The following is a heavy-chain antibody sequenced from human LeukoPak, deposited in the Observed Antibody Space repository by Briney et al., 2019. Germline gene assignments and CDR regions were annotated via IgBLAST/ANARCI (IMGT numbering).Heavy chain of an antibody. CDR3: ARVWRFGELSALDAFDI. Sequence: ASVKVSCKASGYTFTGYYMHWVRQAPGQGLEWMGWINAGNGNTKYSQKFQGRVTITRDTSASTAYMELSSLRSEDTAVYYCARVWRFGELSALDAFDIWGQGTMVTVPS. D-gene: IGHD3-10*01. J-gene: IGHJ3*02. CDR1: GYTFTGYY. CDR2: INAGNGNT. V-gene: IGHV1-3*01.